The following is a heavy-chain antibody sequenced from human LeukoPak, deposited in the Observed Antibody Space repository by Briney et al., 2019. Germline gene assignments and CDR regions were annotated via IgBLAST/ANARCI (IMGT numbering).Heavy chain of an antibody. Sequence: ASVKVSCKASGYTFTGYYMHWVRQAPGQGLEWMGWINPNSGGTNYAQKFQGRVTMTRDTSISTAYMELSRLRSDDTAVYYCARDRGYSYGNYRGNWFDPWGQGTLVTVSS. CDR2: INPNSGGT. CDR1: GYTFTGYY. D-gene: IGHD5-18*01. J-gene: IGHJ5*02. V-gene: IGHV1-2*02. CDR3: ARDRGYSYGNYRGNWFDP.